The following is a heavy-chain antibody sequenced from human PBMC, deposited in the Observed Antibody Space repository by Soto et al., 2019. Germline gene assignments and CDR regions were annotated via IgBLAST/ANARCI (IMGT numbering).Heavy chain of an antibody. J-gene: IGHJ5*02. D-gene: IGHD3-3*01. CDR2: IYYSGST. Sequence: QLQLQESGPGLVKPSETLSLTCTVSGGSISSSSYYWGWIRQPPGKGLEWIGSIYYSGSTYYNPSLKSRVTISVDTSKNQFSLKLSSVTAADTAVYYCARLWSHFVDFWSGYYNNWFDPWGQGTLVTVSS. CDR1: GGSISSSSYY. V-gene: IGHV4-39*01. CDR3: ARLWSHFVDFWSGYYNNWFDP.